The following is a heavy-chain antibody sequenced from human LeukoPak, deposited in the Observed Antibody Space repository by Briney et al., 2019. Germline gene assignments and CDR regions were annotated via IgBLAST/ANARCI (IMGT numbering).Heavy chain of an antibody. J-gene: IGHJ6*02. V-gene: IGHV6-1*01. Sequence: SQTLSLTYAISGDSVSINIAAWNWIRQSPSRGLEWLGRTYYRSKWFTDYAVSVKSRIVINPDTYKNQFSLQLNSVTPEDTAVYYCARGWGMDVWGQGTTVTVSS. CDR2: TYYRSKWFT. CDR3: ARGWGMDV. CDR1: GDSVSINIAA. D-gene: IGHD3-16*01.